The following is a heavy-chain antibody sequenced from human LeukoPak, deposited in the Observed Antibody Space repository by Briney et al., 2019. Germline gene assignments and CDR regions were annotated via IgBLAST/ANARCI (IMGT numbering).Heavy chain of an antibody. CDR2: ISYDGSNK. D-gene: IGHD3-10*01. CDR1: GFTFSSYG. J-gene: IGHJ4*02. Sequence: GGSLRLSCAASGFTFSSYGMHWVRQAPGKGLEWVAVISYDGSNKYYADSVKGRFTISRDNPRSTVYLQLNSLTAEDTAIYYCARSRGFGELLPFDHWGQGALVTVSS. CDR3: ARSRGFGELLPFDH. V-gene: IGHV3-30*03.